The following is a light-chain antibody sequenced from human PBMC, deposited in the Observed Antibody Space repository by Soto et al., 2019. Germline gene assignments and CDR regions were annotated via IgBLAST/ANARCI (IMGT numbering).Light chain of an antibody. CDR3: GAWDTSLSAVV. V-gene: IGLV1-51*01. CDR1: SSNIESNH. Sequence: QSVLTQPPSVSAAPGQRVTISCSGSSSNIESNHVSWYQQLPGTAPRLLILDNAHRPSGIPDRFSGSKSGTSATLGITGLQTGDEADYYCGAWDTSLSAVVFGGGTQLTVL. CDR2: DNA. J-gene: IGLJ2*01.